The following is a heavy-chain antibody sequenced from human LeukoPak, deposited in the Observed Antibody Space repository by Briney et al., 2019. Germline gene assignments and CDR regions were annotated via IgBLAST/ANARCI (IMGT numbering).Heavy chain of an antibody. J-gene: IGHJ4*02. V-gene: IGHV3-21*01. CDR3: ARGGGYSYGLFDY. Sequence: GGSLRLSCAASGFTFSTYSMNWVRQAPGKGLEWVSSISSTSSYIYYVDSVKGRFTISRDNAKNSLYLQMNSLRAEDTAVYYCARGGGYSYGLFDYWGQGTLVTVSS. D-gene: IGHD5-18*01. CDR1: GFTFSTYS. CDR2: ISSTSSYI.